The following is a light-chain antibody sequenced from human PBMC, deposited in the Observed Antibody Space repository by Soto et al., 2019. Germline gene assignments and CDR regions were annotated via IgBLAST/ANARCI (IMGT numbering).Light chain of an antibody. CDR3: CSYAGSSTLV. Sequence: QSALTQPASVSGSPGQSITISCTGTSSDVWSYNLVSWYQHHPGKAPKLMIYEVSKRPSGVSNRFSGSKSGNTASLTISGLQAEDEADYYCCSYAGSSTLVFGTGTKVTVL. J-gene: IGLJ1*01. CDR1: SSDVWSYNL. V-gene: IGLV2-23*02. CDR2: EVS.